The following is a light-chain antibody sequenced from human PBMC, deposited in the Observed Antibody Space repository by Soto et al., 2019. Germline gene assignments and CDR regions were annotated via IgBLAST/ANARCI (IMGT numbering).Light chain of an antibody. V-gene: IGKV3-15*01. Sequence: IVMTQSPATLSVSPGERATLSCKASQSISRNVAWYQQKPGQAPRLLIYGASTRATGIPARFSGSGSGTDFTLTISSLQSEDFAVYFCQQYNNWPAVTFGGGTKVDIK. J-gene: IGKJ4*01. CDR3: QQYNNWPAVT. CDR2: GAS. CDR1: QSISRN.